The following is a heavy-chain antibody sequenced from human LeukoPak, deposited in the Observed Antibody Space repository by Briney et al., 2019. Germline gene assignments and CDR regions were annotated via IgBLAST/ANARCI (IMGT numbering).Heavy chain of an antibody. J-gene: IGHJ6*02. CDR1: GFTFSTYS. Sequence: GGSLRLSCAASGFTFSTYSMNGVRQATGKGLEWVSSISGSSDYIFYADSVKGRFTMSRDNANNSLYLQMNSLRAEDTAVYYCARVLFGYYGVDVWGQGTTVTVSS. CDR2: ISGSSDYI. D-gene: IGHD3-3*01. CDR3: ARVLFGYYGVDV. V-gene: IGHV3-21*01.